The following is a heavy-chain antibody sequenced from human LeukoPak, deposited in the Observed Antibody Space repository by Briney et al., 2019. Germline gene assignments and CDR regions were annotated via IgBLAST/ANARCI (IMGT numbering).Heavy chain of an antibody. D-gene: IGHD3-10*01. J-gene: IGHJ4*02. CDR3: ARGGGRATLDY. Sequence: SETLSLTCTVSGGSVSSYYWSWIRQPAGKGLEWIRRIYSSGSTNYNSSLESRVTISVDESKNRFSLRLRSMTAADTAVYFCARGGGRATLDYWGQGTLVTVSS. CDR2: IYSSGST. CDR1: GGSVSSYY. V-gene: IGHV4-4*07.